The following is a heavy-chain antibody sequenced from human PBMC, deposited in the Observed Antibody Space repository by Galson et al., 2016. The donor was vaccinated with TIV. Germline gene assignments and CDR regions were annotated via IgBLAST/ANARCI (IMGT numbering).Heavy chain of an antibody. J-gene: IGHJ4*02. V-gene: IGHV1-69*04. CDR2: ITPILDVA. D-gene: IGHD3-22*01. CDR1: GGPFTSYS. Sequence: SVKVSCKASGGPFTSYSIIWVRQAPGHGLEWMGRITPILDVATYAQKFQDRVTITADKSTSTAYMDLSNLRSADTAVYYCARANYYHSSGYFPYFDYWDQGTLVTVSS. CDR3: ARANYYHSSGYFPYFDY.